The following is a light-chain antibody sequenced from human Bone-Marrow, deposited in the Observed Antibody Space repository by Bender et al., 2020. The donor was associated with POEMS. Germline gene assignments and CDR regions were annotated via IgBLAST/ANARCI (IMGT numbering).Light chain of an antibody. CDR1: RSDIGGHNY. CDR2: DVT. V-gene: IGLV2-14*03. Sequence: QSALTQPASVSGPPGQSITISCTGTRSDIGGHNYVSWYQQHSGGAPKPIIYDVTYRPSGISSRFSGSKSGNTASLTISDLQAEDDADYFCSSYTSSSTSRVVFGGGTKLTVL. CDR3: SSYTSSSTSRVV. J-gene: IGLJ3*02.